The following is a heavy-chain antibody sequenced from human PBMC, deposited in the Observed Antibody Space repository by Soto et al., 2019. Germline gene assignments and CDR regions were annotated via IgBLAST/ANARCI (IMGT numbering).Heavy chain of an antibody. J-gene: IGHJ5*02. V-gene: IGHV3-30-3*01. D-gene: IGHD3-22*01. CDR1: GFTFSSYA. CDR2: ISYDGSNK. Sequence: QVQLVESGGGVVQPGRSLRLSCAASGFTFSSYAMHWVRQAPGKGLEWVAVISYDGSNKYYADTVKGRFTISRDNSKNTLYLQMNSLRAEDTAVYYCARINYYESSGYFQTPWFDPWGQGTLVTVSS. CDR3: ARINYYESSGYFQTPWFDP.